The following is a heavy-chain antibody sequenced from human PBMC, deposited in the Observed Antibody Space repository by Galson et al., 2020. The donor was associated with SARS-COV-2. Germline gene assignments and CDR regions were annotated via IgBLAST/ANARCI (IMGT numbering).Heavy chain of an antibody. V-gene: IGHV1-69*13. J-gene: IGHJ5*02. CDR3: ASQVFSYYVRGWFDP. Sequence: SVKVSCKASGGTFSSYAISWVRQAPGQGLEWMGGIIPIFGTANYAQKFQGRVTITADESTSTAYMELSSLRSEDTAVYYCASQVFSYYVRGWFDPWGQGTLVTVSS. CDR2: IIPIFGTA. D-gene: IGHD1-26*01. CDR1: GGTFSSYA.